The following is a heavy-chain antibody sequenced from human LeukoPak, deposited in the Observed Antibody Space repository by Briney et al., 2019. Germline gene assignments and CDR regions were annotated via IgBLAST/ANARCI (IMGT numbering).Heavy chain of an antibody. J-gene: IGHJ6*03. CDR3: ARDPVVPDWGLYYMDV. D-gene: IGHD2-2*01. V-gene: IGHV1-46*01. Sequence: ASVKVSCKASGYTFTGYYMHWVRQAPGQGLEWMGIINPSGGSTSYAQKFQGRVTMTRDMSTSTVYMELSSLRSEDTAVYYCARDPVVPDWGLYYMDVWGKGTTVTVSS. CDR1: GYTFTGYY. CDR2: INPSGGST.